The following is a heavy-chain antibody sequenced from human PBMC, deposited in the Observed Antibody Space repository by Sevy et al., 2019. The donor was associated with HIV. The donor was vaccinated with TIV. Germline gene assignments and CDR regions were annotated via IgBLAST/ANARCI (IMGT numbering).Heavy chain of an antibody. V-gene: IGHV3-23*01. D-gene: IGHD3-3*01. CDR2: ISGSGGNT. CDR3: ARRPDFGVVIPTGVMDV. J-gene: IGHJ6*02. Sequence: GGSLRLSCAASGFTFSTYAMTWVRQAPGKGLQWVSVISGSGGNTYYADSVKGRFTISRDNSKNTMYLQMNSLRAEDTAAYYCARRPDFGVVIPTGVMDVWGQGTTVTVSS. CDR1: GFTFSTYA.